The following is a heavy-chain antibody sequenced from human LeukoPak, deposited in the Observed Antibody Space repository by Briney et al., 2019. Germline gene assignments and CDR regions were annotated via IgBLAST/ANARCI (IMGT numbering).Heavy chain of an antibody. D-gene: IGHD3-16*02. CDR1: GFSFSNYA. V-gene: IGHV3-30*18. J-gene: IGHJ5*01. CDR3: AKGAGRGAYRPFDS. CDR2: TADDESYA. Sequence: GGSLRLSCSASGFSFSNYAMNWVRQAPVTGLEWVAITADDESYAYYADSVQGRFTISRDNSRNMVYLQMNSLRAEDTAVYYCAKGAGRGAYRPFDSWGHGTLVTVSS.